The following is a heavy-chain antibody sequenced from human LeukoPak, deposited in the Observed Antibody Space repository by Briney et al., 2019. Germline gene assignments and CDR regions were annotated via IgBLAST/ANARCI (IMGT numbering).Heavy chain of an antibody. D-gene: IGHD5-18*01. Sequence: SETLSLTCAVSGGSISSSNWWSWVRQPPGKGLEWIGEIYHSGNTNYNPSLKSRVTISVDTSKNQFSLKLSSVTAADTAVYYCAREGYSYGYSPYFDYWGQGTLVTVSS. CDR2: IYHSGNT. CDR3: AREGYSYGYSPYFDY. CDR1: GGSISSSNW. J-gene: IGHJ4*02. V-gene: IGHV4-4*02.